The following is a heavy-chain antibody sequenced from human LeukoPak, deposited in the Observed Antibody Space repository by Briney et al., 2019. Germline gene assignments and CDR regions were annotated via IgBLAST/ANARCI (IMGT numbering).Heavy chain of an antibody. CDR1: GFTFSNHW. Sequence: GGSETLSCVTSGFTFSNHWMHWVRQVPGKGLVSVSRINIDGNSKTYANSVKGRFTISRDNAKNTMYMQMNSLGVGDTAVYYCVRGSSDWIGMDVWGQATAV. CDR3: VRGSSDWIGMDV. CDR2: INIDGNSK. D-gene: IGHD6-19*01. V-gene: IGHV3-74*01. J-gene: IGHJ6*02.